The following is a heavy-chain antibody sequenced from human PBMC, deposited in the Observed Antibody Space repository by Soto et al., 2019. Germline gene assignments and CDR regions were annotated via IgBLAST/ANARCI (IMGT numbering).Heavy chain of an antibody. CDR1: GGSVSSGSYY. J-gene: IGHJ4*02. V-gene: IGHV4-61*01. CDR2: IYYSGST. CDR3: ARGVDTAMVDFDY. Sequence: LSLTCTVSGGSVSSGSYYWSWIRQPPGKGLEWIGYIYYSGSTNYNPSLKSRVTISVDTSKNQFSLKLSSVTAADTAVYYCARGVDTAMVDFDYWGQGTLVTVSS. D-gene: IGHD5-18*01.